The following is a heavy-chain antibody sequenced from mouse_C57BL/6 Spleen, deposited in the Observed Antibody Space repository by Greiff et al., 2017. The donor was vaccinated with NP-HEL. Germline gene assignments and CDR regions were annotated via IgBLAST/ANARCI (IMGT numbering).Heavy chain of an antibody. J-gene: IGHJ1*03. D-gene: IGHD1-1*01. V-gene: IGHV1-61*01. Sequence: QVQLQQPGAELVRPGSSVKLSCKASGYTFTSYWMDWVKQRPGQGLEWIGNIYPSDSETHYNQKFKDKATLTVDKSSSTAYMQLSSLTSEDSAVYYCERRDGRSCDWYLGVWHTGPTLTVFS. CDR2: IYPSDSET. CDR3: ERRDGRSCDWYLGV. CDR1: GYTFTSYW.